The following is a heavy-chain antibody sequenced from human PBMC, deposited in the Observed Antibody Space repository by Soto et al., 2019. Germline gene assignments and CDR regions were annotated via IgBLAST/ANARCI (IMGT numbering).Heavy chain of an antibody. V-gene: IGHV3-9*01. CDR3: AKDISGRPAHYCMDV. CDR2: ISWNSGSI. Sequence: GGSLRLSCAASGFTFGDYAMHWVRQAPGKGLEWIAGISWNSGSIGYAYSVKRRFTISRDNAKHSLYLQMNSLRAEDTALYYCAKDISGRPAHYCMDVWGQGTTVTVSS. CDR1: GFTFGDYA. J-gene: IGHJ6*02. D-gene: IGHD1-26*01.